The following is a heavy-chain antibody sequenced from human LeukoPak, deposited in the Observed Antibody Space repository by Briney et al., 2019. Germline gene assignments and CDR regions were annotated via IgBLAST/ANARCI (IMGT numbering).Heavy chain of an antibody. V-gene: IGHV4-59*08. CDR3: ASSPVVADAFDI. CDR2: IYYSGST. D-gene: IGHD3-22*01. J-gene: IGHJ3*02. Sequence: SETLSLTCTVSGGSISSYYWSWIRQPPGKGLEWIGYIYYSGSTNYNPSLKSRVTISVDTSKNQFSLKLSSVTAADTAVYYCASSPVVADAFDIWGQGTMVTVSS. CDR1: GGSISSYY.